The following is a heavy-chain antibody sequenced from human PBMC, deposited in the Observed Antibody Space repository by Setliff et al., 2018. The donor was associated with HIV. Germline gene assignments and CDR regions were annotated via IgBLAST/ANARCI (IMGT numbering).Heavy chain of an antibody. Sequence: GGSLRLSCATSGFTFSSYAMNWVRQAPGKGLQWVSVISASGGSTDYADSVKGRFTISRDNSKNTLYLQMNSLRAEDTAVYYCAKAGFSTIFGVANPGGFDYWGQGTLVTVSS. J-gene: IGHJ4*02. D-gene: IGHD3-3*01. CDR1: GFTFSSYA. CDR2: ISASGGST. CDR3: AKAGFSTIFGVANPGGFDY. V-gene: IGHV3-23*01.